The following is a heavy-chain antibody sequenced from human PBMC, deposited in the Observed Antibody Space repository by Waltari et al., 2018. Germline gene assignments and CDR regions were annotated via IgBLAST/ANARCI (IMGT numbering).Heavy chain of an antibody. CDR1: GASITRASY. CDR3: ARHESAHYGGFDS. V-gene: IGHV4-38-2*01. Sequence: QVQLQESGPGLVKPSETLSLTCDVSGASITRASYWGWIRQPPGKGLEWIGYVYHFGSSSYNPSLKSRVTMSVDTSKRQFSLNLSSVTAADTAVYYCARHESAHYGGFDSWGRGTLVTVSA. J-gene: IGHJ4*02. CDR2: VYHFGSS. D-gene: IGHD4-17*01.